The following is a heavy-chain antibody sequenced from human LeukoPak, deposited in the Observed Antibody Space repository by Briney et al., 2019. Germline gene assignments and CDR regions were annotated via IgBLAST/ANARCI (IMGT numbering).Heavy chain of an antibody. Sequence: PGGSLRLSCAASGFTFSSYAMSWVRQAPGKGLEWVSAISGSGGSTYYADSVKGRFTISRDNSKNTLYLQMYSLRAEDTAVYYCAKGPRYDFWSGYPYYFDYWGQGTLVTVSS. J-gene: IGHJ4*02. D-gene: IGHD3-3*01. CDR3: AKGPRYDFWSGYPYYFDY. CDR2: ISGSGGST. CDR1: GFTFSSYA. V-gene: IGHV3-23*01.